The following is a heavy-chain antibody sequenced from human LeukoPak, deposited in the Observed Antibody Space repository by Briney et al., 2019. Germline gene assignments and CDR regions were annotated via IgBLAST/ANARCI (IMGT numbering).Heavy chain of an antibody. D-gene: IGHD5-18*01. CDR1: GFTFSSYA. V-gene: IGHV3-30*04. J-gene: IGHJ4*02. CDR3: ARVGRGYSFKVYYFDY. CDR2: ISYDGSNK. Sequence: PGRSLRLSCAASGFTFSSYAMHWVRQAPGKGLEWVAVISYDGSNKYYADSVKGRFTISRDNSKNTLYLQMNSLRAEDTAVYYCARVGRGYSFKVYYFDYWGQGTLVTVSS.